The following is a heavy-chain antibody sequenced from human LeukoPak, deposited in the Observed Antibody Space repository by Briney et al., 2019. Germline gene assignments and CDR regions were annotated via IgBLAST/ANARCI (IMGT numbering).Heavy chain of an antibody. CDR2: ISAYNGNT. V-gene: IGHV1-18*01. D-gene: IGHD3-16*01. J-gene: IGHJ5*02. CDR1: GYTFTSYG. Sequence: ASVKVSCKASGYTFTSYGISWVRQAPGQGLEWMGWISAYNGNTNYAQKLQGRVTMTTDTSTSTAYMELSSPRSEDTAVYYCARQEDSTIWVDLWGQGTLVTVSS. CDR3: ARQEDSTIWVDL.